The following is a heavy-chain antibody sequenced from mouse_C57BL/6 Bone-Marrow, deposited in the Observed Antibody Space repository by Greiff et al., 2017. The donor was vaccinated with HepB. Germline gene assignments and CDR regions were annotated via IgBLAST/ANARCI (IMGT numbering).Heavy chain of an antibody. Sequence: QVQLKQPGTELVKPGASVKLSCKASGYTFTSYWMHWVKQRPGQGLEWIGNINPSNGGTNYNGKFKSKATLTVDKSSSTAYMQLSSLTSEDSAVYYCAFITTVVATSYYAMDYWGQGTSVTVSS. CDR3: AFITTVVATSYYAMDY. D-gene: IGHD1-1*01. V-gene: IGHV1-53*01. J-gene: IGHJ4*01. CDR1: GYTFTSYW. CDR2: INPSNGGT.